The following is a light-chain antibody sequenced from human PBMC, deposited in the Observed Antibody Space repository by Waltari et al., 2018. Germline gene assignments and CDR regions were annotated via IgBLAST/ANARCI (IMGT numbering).Light chain of an antibody. CDR1: QSVGYN. Sequence: EVVMTQSPATLSVSPGERVTLSCRASQSVGYNLAWFQQQPGQAPRLLIYGASTRATDIPDRFSGSGSGTAFTLTISSLQSEDFANYYCLQHNTYPLTFGGGTKVEI. J-gene: IGKJ4*01. CDR3: LQHNTYPLT. CDR2: GAS. V-gene: IGKV3-15*01.